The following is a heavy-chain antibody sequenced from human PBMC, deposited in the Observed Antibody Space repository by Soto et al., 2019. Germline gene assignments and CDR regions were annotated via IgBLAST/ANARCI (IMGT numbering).Heavy chain of an antibody. CDR3: ARGRRDGVDV. Sequence: EVQLVESGGGLVQPGGSLRVSCAASGFTFGSYWMNWVRQAPGKGLVWVSRIDSDGSSTNYEDSVKGRFTTSRDNAKNTLYLQMSSLRVEDTAVYYCARGRRDGVDVWGQGTTVTVSS. V-gene: IGHV3-74*01. CDR2: IDSDGSST. J-gene: IGHJ6*02. CDR1: GFTFGSYW.